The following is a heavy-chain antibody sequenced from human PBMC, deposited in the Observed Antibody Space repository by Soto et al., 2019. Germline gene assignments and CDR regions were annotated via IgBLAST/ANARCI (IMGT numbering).Heavy chain of an antibody. D-gene: IGHD1-26*01. J-gene: IGHJ6*02. CDR1: GFSLTNTRMG. CDR3: ARMRARWEHYYYYGMDV. V-gene: IGHV2-26*01. Sequence: GSGPTLVNPTETLTLTCTVSGFSLTNTRMGVSWIRQPPGKALEWLAHIFSNDEKSYRTSLKSRLTISKDTSKSQVVLTMTNMDPVDTATYYCARMRARWEHYYYYGMDVWGQGTTVTVSS. CDR2: IFSNDEK.